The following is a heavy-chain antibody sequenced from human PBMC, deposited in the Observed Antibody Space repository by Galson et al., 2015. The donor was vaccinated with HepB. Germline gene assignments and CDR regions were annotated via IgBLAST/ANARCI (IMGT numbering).Heavy chain of an antibody. D-gene: IGHD6-13*01. V-gene: IGHV3-33*01. CDR2: IWYDGSNK. CDR1: GCTFRSHG. J-gene: IGHJ3*02. Sequence: SLRLYCPASGCTFRSHGMHWVRQAPGKELEGGAVIWYDGSNKYYADSVKGRFTISRDNSKNTLYLQMNSLRAEDTAVYYCARESRGVAAVSDAFDIWGQGTMVTVSS. CDR3: ARESRGVAAVSDAFDI.